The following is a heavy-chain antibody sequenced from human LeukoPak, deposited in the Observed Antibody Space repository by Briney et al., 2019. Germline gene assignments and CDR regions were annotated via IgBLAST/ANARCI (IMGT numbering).Heavy chain of an antibody. D-gene: IGHD4-23*01. CDR2: MNPNSGNT. Sequence: ASVKVSCKASGYTFTSYDINWVRQATGQGLEWMGWMNPNSGNTGYAQKFQGRVTMTRNTSISTAYMELSSLRSEDTAVYYCARDSGGPAWFDPWGQGTLVTVSS. J-gene: IGHJ5*02. CDR3: ARDSGGPAWFDP. V-gene: IGHV1-8*01. CDR1: GYTFTSYD.